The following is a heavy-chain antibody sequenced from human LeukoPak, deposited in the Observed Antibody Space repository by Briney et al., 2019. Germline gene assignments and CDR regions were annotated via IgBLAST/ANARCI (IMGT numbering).Heavy chain of an antibody. CDR2: ISGSGSTI. Sequence: GGSLRLSCAASGFTFRSYEMNWVRQAPGKGLEWVSYISGSGSTIYYADSVKGRFTISRDNAKNSLFLQMNSLRAEDTAVYYCARDSGSYSDALDIWGQGTMVTVSS. J-gene: IGHJ3*02. D-gene: IGHD1-26*01. CDR1: GFTFRSYE. CDR3: ARDSGSYSDALDI. V-gene: IGHV3-48*03.